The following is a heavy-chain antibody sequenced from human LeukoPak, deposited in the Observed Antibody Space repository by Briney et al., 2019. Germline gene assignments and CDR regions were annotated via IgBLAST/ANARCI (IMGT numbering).Heavy chain of an antibody. D-gene: IGHD3-22*01. CDR2: ISGSGGST. CDR1: GFTFSSYA. Sequence: GGSLRLSCAASGFTFSSYAMSWVRQAPGKGLEWVSAISGSGGSTYYADSVKGRFTISRDNSKNTLYLQMNSLRAEDTAVYYCAKKPSSYYYDSSGYYFFDYWGQGTLVTVSS. CDR3: AKKPSSYYYDSSGYYFFDY. V-gene: IGHV3-23*01. J-gene: IGHJ4*02.